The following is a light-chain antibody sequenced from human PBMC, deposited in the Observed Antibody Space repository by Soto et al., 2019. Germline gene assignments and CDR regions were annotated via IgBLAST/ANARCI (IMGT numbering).Light chain of an antibody. CDR2: DAS. J-gene: IGKJ2*01. V-gene: IGKV3-11*01. CDR1: QSVNSY. CDR3: QQRSNWPRGT. Sequence: EIVLTQSPDTLSLSPGDRATLSCRASQSVNSYLAWYQHKPGQAPRLLIYDASNRAPGIPARFSGSGSGTDFTLTISSLEPEDFAVYYCQQRSNWPRGTFGQGTELEIK.